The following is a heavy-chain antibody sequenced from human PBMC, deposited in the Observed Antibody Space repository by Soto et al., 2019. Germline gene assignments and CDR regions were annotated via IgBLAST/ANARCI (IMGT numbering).Heavy chain of an antibody. D-gene: IGHD3-10*01. CDR3: ARSGHNGSGSYKQTNWFDP. J-gene: IGHJ5*02. CDR1: GYTFTGYY. V-gene: IGHV1-2*04. Sequence: ASVKVSCKASGYTFTGYYMHWVRQAPGQGLEWMGWINPNSGGTNYAQKFQGWVTMTRDTSISTAYMELSRLRSDDTAVYYCARSGHNGSGSYKQTNWFDPWGQGTLVTVPS. CDR2: INPNSGGT.